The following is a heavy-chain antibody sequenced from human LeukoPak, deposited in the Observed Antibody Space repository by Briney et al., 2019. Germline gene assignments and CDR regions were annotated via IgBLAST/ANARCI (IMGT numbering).Heavy chain of an antibody. CDR2: IWYDGSNK. V-gene: IGHV3-33*01. J-gene: IGHJ4*02. CDR1: GFTFSSYG. D-gene: IGHD4-4*01. CDR3: ARGRAVTPPEY. Sequence: PGRSLRLSCAASGFTFSSYGMHWVRQAPGKGLEWVAVIWYDGSNKYYADSVKGRFTISRDNSKNTLYLQMNSLRAEDTAVYYCARGRAVTPPEYWGQGTLVTVSS.